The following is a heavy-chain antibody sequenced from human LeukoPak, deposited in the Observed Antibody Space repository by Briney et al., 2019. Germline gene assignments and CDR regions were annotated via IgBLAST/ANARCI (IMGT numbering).Heavy chain of an antibody. CDR1: GGSISSGSYY. V-gene: IGHV4-61*02. D-gene: IGHD5-18*01. CDR2: IYTSGST. CDR3: ARHRDTTMRTGFDY. Sequence: SETLSLTCTVSGGSISSGSYYWSWIRQPAGKGLEWIGRIYTSGSTNYNPSLKSRVTISVDTSKNQFSLKLSSVTAADTAVYYCARHRDTTMRTGFDYWGQGTLVTVSS. J-gene: IGHJ4*02.